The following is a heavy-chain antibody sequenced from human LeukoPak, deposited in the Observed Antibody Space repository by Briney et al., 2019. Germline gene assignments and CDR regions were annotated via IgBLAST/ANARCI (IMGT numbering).Heavy chain of an antibody. CDR3: ARTKEMASISYFDS. J-gene: IGHJ4*02. CDR1: AFTFRRYA. Sequence: GGSLRLSCVASAFTFRRYAMNWVRQAPGKGLEWVSYISSSSSTIYYADSVKGRFTISRDNAKNSLYLQMNSLRAEDTAVYYCARTKEMASISYFDSWGQGTLVTVSS. V-gene: IGHV3-48*04. CDR2: ISSSSSTI. D-gene: IGHD5-24*01.